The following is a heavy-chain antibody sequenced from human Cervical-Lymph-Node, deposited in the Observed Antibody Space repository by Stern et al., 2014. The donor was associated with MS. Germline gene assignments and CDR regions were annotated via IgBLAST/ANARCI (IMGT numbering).Heavy chain of an antibody. CDR3: AARIDDFWSGYYEVYNWFDP. CDR2: IYSGGST. CDR1: GFTVSSNY. D-gene: IGHD3-3*01. J-gene: IGHJ5*02. Sequence: EVQLVESGGGLVQPGGSLRLSCAASGFTVSSNYMSWVRQAPGKGLEWVSVIYSGGSTYYADSVKGRFTISRDNSKNTLYLQMNSLRAEDTAVYYCAARIDDFWSGYYEVYNWFDPWGQGTLVTVSS. V-gene: IGHV3-66*02.